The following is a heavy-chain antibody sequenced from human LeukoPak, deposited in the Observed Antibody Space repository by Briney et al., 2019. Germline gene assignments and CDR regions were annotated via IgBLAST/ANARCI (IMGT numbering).Heavy chain of an antibody. CDR3: VRGLTTGATWLYF. J-gene: IGHJ2*01. CDR2: ISPNSGDT. Sequence: AAVKVSFKGSGYTFTGYLMHWVRQAPGQGLEWMGWISPNSGDTKYAQKFQGRVTMARDMSISTAYLEVSRLRSDDTAVYYCVRGLTTGATWLYFWGRGTLVTVSS. V-gene: IGHV1-2*02. D-gene: IGHD4-17*01. CDR1: GYTFTGYL.